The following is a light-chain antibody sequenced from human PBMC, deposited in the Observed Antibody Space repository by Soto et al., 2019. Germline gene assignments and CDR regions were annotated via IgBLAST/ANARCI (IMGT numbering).Light chain of an antibody. V-gene: IGKV3-20*01. CDR3: QQYGNSIT. J-gene: IGKJ4*01. CDR2: GAS. CDR1: QSVSSSF. Sequence: IVLTQSPGTLSLSPGERATLSCRATQSVSSSFLAWYQQRPGQAPGLLIFGASNRATGIPDRFSGSGSGTDFSLTISRLEPEDCAVYYCQQYGNSITFGGGTKVEIK.